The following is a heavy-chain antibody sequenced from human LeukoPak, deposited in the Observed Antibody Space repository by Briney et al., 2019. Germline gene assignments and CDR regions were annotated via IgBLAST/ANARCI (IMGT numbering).Heavy chain of an antibody. Sequence: SVKVSCKASGYTFTSYGISWVRQAPGQGLEWMGWIIPIFGTANYAQKFQGRVTITADESTSTAYMELSSLRSEDTAVYYCARSVVADDYFDYWGQGTLVTVSS. CDR1: GYTFTSYG. CDR3: ARSVVADDYFDY. J-gene: IGHJ4*02. CDR2: IIPIFGTA. D-gene: IGHD2-15*01. V-gene: IGHV1-69*13.